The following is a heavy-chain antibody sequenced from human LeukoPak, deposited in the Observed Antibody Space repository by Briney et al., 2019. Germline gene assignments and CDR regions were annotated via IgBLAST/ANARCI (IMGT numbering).Heavy chain of an antibody. CDR1: GFNFSSFG. J-gene: IGHJ3*02. CDR3: ATSSYGSAKIRAFDI. Sequence: PGRSLRLSCAASGFNFSSFGMHWVRQAPGKGLEWVGFLWNHGRDKYYADFVKGRFIISRDNSKNMLYLQMNSLRAEDTAVYYCATSSYGSAKIRAFDIWGQGTMVTVSS. V-gene: IGHV3-33*01. CDR2: LWNHGRDK. D-gene: IGHD3-10*01.